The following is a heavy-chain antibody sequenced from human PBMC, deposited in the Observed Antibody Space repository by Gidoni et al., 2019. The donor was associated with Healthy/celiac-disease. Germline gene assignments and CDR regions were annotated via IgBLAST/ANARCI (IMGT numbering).Heavy chain of an antibody. D-gene: IGHD6-19*01. J-gene: IGHJ6*02. CDR3: ARSVAGTSYYYYGMDV. CDR2: ISSSSSYI. V-gene: IGHV3-21*01. Sequence: EVQLVESGGGLVKPGGSLRLSCAASGFTFSSYSMNWVRQAPGKGLEWVSSISSSSSYIYYADSVKGRFTISRDNAKNSLYLQMNSLRAEDTAVYYCARSVAGTSYYYYGMDVWGQGTTVTVSS. CDR1: GFTFSSYS.